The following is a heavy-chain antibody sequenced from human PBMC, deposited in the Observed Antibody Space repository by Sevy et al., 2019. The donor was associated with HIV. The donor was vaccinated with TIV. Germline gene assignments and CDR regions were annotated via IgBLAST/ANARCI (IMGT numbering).Heavy chain of an antibody. CDR1: GYTFTNHG. Sequence: ASVKVSCKASGYTFTNHGISWVRQAPGQGLEWMGWINPHNGNTKYSQKLQGRVTMTTDTSTNTAYMEVRSLRSDDTAVYYCAREGTSVTMIIWGQGTLVTVSP. V-gene: IGHV1-18*01. J-gene: IGHJ4*02. D-gene: IGHD3-22*01. CDR2: INPHNGNT. CDR3: AREGTSVTMII.